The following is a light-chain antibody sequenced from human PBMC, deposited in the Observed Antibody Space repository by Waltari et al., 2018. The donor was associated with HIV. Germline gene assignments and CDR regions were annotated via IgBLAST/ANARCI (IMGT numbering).Light chain of an antibody. J-gene: IGLJ2*01. Sequence: HAVVTQEPSLTVSPGGTVTPTCASSTAAVTRRHPPYWFHRRPGQAPKTLIYYTTNRHSWTPARFSGSLLGGKAALTLSGAQFEDGADYFCLLSFNGVVVFGGGTTLTVL. CDR1: TAAVTRRHP. V-gene: IGLV7-46*01. CDR2: YTT. CDR3: LLSFNGVVV.